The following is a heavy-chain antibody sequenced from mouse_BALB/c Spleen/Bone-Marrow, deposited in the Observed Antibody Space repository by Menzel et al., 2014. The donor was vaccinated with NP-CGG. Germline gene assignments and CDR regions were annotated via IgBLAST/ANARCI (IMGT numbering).Heavy chain of an antibody. CDR3: ARGGISVDY. V-gene: IGHV1-80*01. J-gene: IGHJ2*01. CDR2: IYPGDGDT. CDR1: GYAFSVYW. Sequence: QVQLQQSGAELVRPGSSVKISCKASGYAFSVYWMNWVKQRPGQGLEWIGQIYPGDGDTNYNGKFKGRATVTADKSSNTASMQLSSLTSEDTAVYFCARGGISVDYWGQGTTLTVSS.